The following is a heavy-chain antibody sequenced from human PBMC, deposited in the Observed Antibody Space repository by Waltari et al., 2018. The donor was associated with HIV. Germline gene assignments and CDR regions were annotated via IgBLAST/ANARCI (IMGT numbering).Heavy chain of an antibody. CDR2: RNPNRGKT. Sequence: VQLVQSGAEVKKPGASVKVSCKASGYTFPSYDVNWVRQATGQGLEWMGWRNPNRGKTGYTQKCRGRISLTRNTSISTAYMELSSLTSEDTAVYYCARNDHLIRYFVYWGQGTLVTVSS. CDR3: ARNDHLIRYFVY. J-gene: IGHJ4*02. CDR1: GYTFPSYD. D-gene: IGHD3-9*01. V-gene: IGHV1-8*01.